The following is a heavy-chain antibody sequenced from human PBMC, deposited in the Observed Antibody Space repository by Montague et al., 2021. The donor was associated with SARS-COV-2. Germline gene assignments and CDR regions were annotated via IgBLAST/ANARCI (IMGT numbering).Heavy chain of an antibody. CDR2: TYYRSKWYS. V-gene: IGHV6-1*01. Sequence: CAISGDSVSSHSAAWNWIRQSPSTGLEWLGRTYYRSKWYSDYAVXVKSRITINPDTSKNQFSLQLNSVTPEDTAVYYCASGRMVPYSSSWTTLYYYYGMDVWAKGPRSPSP. D-gene: IGHD6-13*01. CDR1: GDSVSSHSAA. J-gene: IGHJ6*02. CDR3: ASGRMVPYSSSWTTLYYYYGMDV.